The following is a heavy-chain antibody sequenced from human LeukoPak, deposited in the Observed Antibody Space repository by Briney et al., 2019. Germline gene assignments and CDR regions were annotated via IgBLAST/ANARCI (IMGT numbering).Heavy chain of an antibody. J-gene: IGHJ6*03. CDR1: GGSISSYY. D-gene: IGHD3-22*01. CDR3: TRGSIAYYYMDV. Sequence: SETLSLTCTVSGGSISSYYWSWIRQPPGKGLEWIGYIYYSGSTNYNPSLKSRVTISVDTSKNQFSLKLSSVTAADTAVYYCTRGSIAYYYMDVWGKGTTVTIS. V-gene: IGHV4-59*01. CDR2: IYYSGST.